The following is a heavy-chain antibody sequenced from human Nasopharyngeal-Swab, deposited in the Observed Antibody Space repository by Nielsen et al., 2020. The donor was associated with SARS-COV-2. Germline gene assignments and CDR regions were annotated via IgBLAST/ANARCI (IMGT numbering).Heavy chain of an antibody. CDR2: INWNGGST. D-gene: IGHD2-15*01. CDR3: AREGGYCSGGSCPYYGMDV. V-gene: IGHV3-20*01. Sequence: GGSLRLSCAASGFTFDDYGMSWVRQAPGKGLEWVSGINWNGGSTGYADSVKGRFTISRDNAKNSLYLQMNSLRAEDTALYHCAREGGYCSGGSCPYYGMDVWGQGTTVTV. CDR1: GFTFDDYG. J-gene: IGHJ6*02.